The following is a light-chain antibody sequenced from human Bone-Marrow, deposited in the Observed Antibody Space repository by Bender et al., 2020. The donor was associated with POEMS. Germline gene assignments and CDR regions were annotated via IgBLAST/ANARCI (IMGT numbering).Light chain of an antibody. J-gene: IGLJ3*02. CDR2: GNR. V-gene: IGLV1-40*01. CDR1: TYNLGPDSN. CDR3: QSYDSRRDSWV. Sequence: QSVLTQPPSVSGAPGQRVIISCSGGTYNLGPDSNVHWYRQFPGAAPKLLIYGNRHRPSGVPDRFSGSRSGTSASLAITGLQSEDEADYYCQSYDSRRDSWVFGGGTRLTVL.